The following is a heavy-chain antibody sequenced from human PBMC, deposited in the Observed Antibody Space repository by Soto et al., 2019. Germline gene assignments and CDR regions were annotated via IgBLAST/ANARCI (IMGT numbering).Heavy chain of an antibody. J-gene: IGHJ4*02. Sequence: TGGSLRLSCAASGFSVTTNYMTWVRQAPGKGLEWVSLIYIDDATHYADSVKGRFTISRDNSKNTVSLQMSGLRVEDTALYYCVRGLLAFFDFWGQGTPVTVSS. CDR1: GFSVTTNY. CDR3: VRGLLAFFDF. D-gene: IGHD3-3*02. CDR2: IYIDDAT. V-gene: IGHV3-53*01.